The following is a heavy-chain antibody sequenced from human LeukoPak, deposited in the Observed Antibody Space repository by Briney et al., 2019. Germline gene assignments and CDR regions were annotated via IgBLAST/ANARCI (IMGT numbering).Heavy chain of an antibody. CDR2: ISSSSSYI. J-gene: IGHJ4*02. CDR1: GFTFSSYS. V-gene: IGHV3-21*01. D-gene: IGHD4-23*01. CDR3: ARHLDLLVVTLYYFDY. Sequence: PGGSLRLSCAASGFTFSSYSMNWVRQAPGKGLEWVSSISSSSSYIYYADSVKGRFTISRDNAKNSLYLQMNSLRAEDTAVYYCARHLDLLVVTLYYFDYWGQGTLVTVSS.